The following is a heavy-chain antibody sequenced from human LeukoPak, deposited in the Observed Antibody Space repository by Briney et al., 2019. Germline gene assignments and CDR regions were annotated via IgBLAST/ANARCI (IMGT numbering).Heavy chain of an antibody. CDR1: GGSISTYF. CDR3: ARFTVVTRDWYFDL. V-gene: IGHV4-59*08. Sequence: SETLSLTCTVSGGSISTYFWSWIRQPPGKGLEWIGYIYHSGSTNYNPSLRGRITISVDTSKNQFSLNLSSVTAADTAVYFCARFTVVTRDWYFDLWGRGTLVTVSS. D-gene: IGHD2-21*02. CDR2: IYHSGST. J-gene: IGHJ2*01.